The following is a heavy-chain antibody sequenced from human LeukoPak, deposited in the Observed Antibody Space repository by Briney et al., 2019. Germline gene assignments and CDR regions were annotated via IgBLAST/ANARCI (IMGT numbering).Heavy chain of an antibody. Sequence: PSETLSLTCTVSGVSISSTTYYWGWIRQPPGKGLEWIGTIYYSGSTYYNPSLKSRVTISVDTSKNQFSLKLSSVTAADTAVYYCARESVLSDYGGSSNWFDPWGQGTLVTVSS. CDR2: IYYSGST. D-gene: IGHD4-23*01. CDR3: ARESVLSDYGGSSNWFDP. CDR1: GVSISSTTYY. V-gene: IGHV4-39*07. J-gene: IGHJ5*02.